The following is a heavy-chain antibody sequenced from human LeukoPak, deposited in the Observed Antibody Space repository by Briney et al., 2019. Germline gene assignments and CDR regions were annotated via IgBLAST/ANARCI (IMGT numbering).Heavy chain of an antibody. CDR2: ISYDGSNK. CDR1: GFTFSSYG. V-gene: IGHV3-30*18. D-gene: IGHD3-9*01. CDR3: AKAADILTGYYSPIDY. J-gene: IGHJ4*02. Sequence: GGSLRLSCAASGFTFSSYGMHWVRQAPGKGLEWVAVISYDGSNKYYADSVKGRFTISRDNSKNTLYLQMNSLRAEDTAVYYCAKAADILTGYYSPIDYWGQGTLVTVSS.